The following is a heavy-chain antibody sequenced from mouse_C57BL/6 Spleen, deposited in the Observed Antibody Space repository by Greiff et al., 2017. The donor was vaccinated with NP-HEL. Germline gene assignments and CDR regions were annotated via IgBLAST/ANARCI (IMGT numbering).Heavy chain of an antibody. CDR1: GYSITSGYY. CDR2: ISYDGSN. Sequence: EVQLVESGPGLVKPSQSLSLTCSVTGYSITSGYYWNWIRQFPGNKLEWMGYISYDGSNNYNPSLKNRISITRDTSKNQFFLKLNSVTTEDTATYYCARTTVHYAMDYWGQGTSVTVSS. J-gene: IGHJ4*01. D-gene: IGHD1-1*01. CDR3: ARTTVHYAMDY. V-gene: IGHV3-6*01.